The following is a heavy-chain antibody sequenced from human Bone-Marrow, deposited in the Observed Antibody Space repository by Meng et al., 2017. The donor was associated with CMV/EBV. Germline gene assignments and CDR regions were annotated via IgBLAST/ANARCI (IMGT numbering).Heavy chain of an antibody. CDR1: GLTVGRYA. V-gene: IGHV3-23*01. D-gene: IGHD5-12*01. J-gene: IGHJ4*02. Sequence: GLTVGRYAIGWVRQAPGQGLEWVTGISTGGDTTYYADSVKDRFTISRDNSKNTLYLQMSSLRAEDTAVYSCAKDPSDSGYDSFYFDYWGRGTLVTVSS. CDR2: ISTGGDTT. CDR3: AKDPSDSGYDSFYFDY.